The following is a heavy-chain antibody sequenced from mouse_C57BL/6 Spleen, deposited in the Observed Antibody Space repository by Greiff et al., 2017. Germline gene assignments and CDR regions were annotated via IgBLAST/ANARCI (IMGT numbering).Heavy chain of an antibody. V-gene: IGHV3-6*01. CDR2: ISYDGSN. J-gene: IGHJ3*01. D-gene: IGHD1-1*01. Sequence: EVKLMESGPGLVKPSQSLSLTCSVTGYSITSGYYWNWIRQFPGNKLEWMGYISYDGSNNYNPSLKNRISITRATSKNQFFLKLNSVTTEDTATYYCASFRSSWFAYWGQGTLVTVSA. CDR1: GYSITSGYY. CDR3: ASFRSSWFAY.